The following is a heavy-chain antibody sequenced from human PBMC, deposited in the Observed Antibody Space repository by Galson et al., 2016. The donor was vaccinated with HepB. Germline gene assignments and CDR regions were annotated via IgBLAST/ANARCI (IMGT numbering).Heavy chain of an antibody. V-gene: IGHV2-70*04. J-gene: IGHJ4*02. D-gene: IGHD6-6*01. CDR1: GFSLRTSEMR. CDR3: ARLEPSSSSHFDS. Sequence: PALVKPTQTLTLTCTFSGFSLRTSEMRVSWIRQPPGKALECLARIDWDDDKFYSTSLETRVTISKDTSKNQVVLTMTNMDPVDTATYYCARLEPSSSSHFDSWGQGILVTVSS. CDR2: IDWDDDK.